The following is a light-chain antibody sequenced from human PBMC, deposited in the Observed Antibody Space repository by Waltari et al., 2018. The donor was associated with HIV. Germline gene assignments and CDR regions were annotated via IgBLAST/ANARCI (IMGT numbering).Light chain of an antibody. CDR3: QSYDSSLNAWV. J-gene: IGLJ3*02. CDR1: SSTIAARSH. V-gene: IGLV1-40*01. CDR2: ANP. Sequence: HSLLTQPPSVSAAPGQTVTISCTRRSSTIAARSHSHSYQQFPRTPPKLVIFANPNRPAGIPDRFSGSKSGTSASLVITGVQAEDEADYYCQSYDSSLNAWVFGGGTKLTVL.